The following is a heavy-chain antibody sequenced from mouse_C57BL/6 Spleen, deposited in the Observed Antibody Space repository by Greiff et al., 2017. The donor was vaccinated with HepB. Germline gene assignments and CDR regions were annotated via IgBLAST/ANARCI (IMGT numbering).Heavy chain of an antibody. CDR1: GFTFSSYA. CDR2: ISDGGSYT. CDR3: ARSRQSGGWCFEV. V-gene: IGHV5-4*03. J-gene: IGHJ1*03. Sequence: EVKLVESGGGLVKPGGSLKLSCAASGFTFSSYAMSWVRQTPEKRLEWVATISDGGSYTYYPDNVKGRFTISRDNAKNNLYLQMSHLKSEDTAMYYCARSRQSGGWCFEVWGTGTTVTVSS. D-gene: IGHD3-2*01.